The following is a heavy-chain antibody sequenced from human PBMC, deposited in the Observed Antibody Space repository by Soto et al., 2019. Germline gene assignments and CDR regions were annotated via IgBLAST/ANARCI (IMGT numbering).Heavy chain of an antibody. D-gene: IGHD6-13*01. Sequence: QLQLQESGPGLVKPSETLSLTCTVSGGSISSSPYYWGWIRQPPGKGLEWIGSIYYSGITYYNPSLRSRVTISVEASKYQFSLKVRSVTAADTAVYYCATTAPYSSPEDWGQGTLVTVSS. CDR2: IYYSGIT. CDR1: GGSISSSPYY. J-gene: IGHJ4*02. V-gene: IGHV4-39*01. CDR3: ATTAPYSSPED.